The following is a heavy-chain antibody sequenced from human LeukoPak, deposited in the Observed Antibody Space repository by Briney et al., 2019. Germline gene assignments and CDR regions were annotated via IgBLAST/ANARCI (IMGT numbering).Heavy chain of an antibody. Sequence: ASVTVSCKTSGYTFSDYTIHWVRQAPGQGLEGMGWINPSSNAANYAQRFEGRVSLTRDTSISTADMVLTSLTSDDTGVFYCARSRELLDFDTWGQGTLVSVSS. D-gene: IGHD3-10*01. CDR2: INPSSNAA. CDR1: GYTFSDYT. J-gene: IGHJ4*02. CDR3: ARSRELLDFDT. V-gene: IGHV1-2*02.